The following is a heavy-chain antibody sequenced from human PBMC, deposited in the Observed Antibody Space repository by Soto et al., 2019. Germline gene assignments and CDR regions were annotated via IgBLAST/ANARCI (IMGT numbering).Heavy chain of an antibody. CDR2: IIPIFGTA. V-gene: IGHV1-69*01. CDR1: GGTFSSDA. Sequence: QVQLVQSGAEVKKPGSSVKVSCKASGGTFSSDAISWVRQAPGQGLEWMGGIIPIFGTANYAQKFQGRVTITADESTSTAYMELSSLRSEDTAVYYCATRTGYCSGGSCYPDAFDIWGQGTMVTVSS. D-gene: IGHD2-15*01. J-gene: IGHJ3*02. CDR3: ATRTGYCSGGSCYPDAFDI.